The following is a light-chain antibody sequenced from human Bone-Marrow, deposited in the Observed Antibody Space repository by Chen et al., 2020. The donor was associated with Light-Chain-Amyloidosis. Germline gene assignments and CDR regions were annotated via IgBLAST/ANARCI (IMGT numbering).Light chain of an antibody. CDR1: SSNIGSNI. V-gene: IGLV1-44*01. J-gene: IGLJ1*01. CDR2: NDD. CDR3: ATWDDRLIGYV. Sequence: QSVLTQPPSTSGTPGQTVTITFPGSSSNIGSNIVTWYQHLPGAAPTLLIYNDDKRPSGVPDRFSASRSGTSASLAISGLQSGDEGDYHCATWDDRLIGYVFGSGTKVTVL.